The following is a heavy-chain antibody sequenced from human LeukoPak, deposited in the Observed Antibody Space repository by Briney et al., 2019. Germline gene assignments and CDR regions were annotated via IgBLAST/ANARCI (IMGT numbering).Heavy chain of an antibody. Sequence: GGSLRLSCAASGFTFSSYWMSWVRQAPGKGLEWVSAISGSGGSTYYADSVKGRFTISRDNSKNTLYLQMNSLRAEDTAVYYCAKVPYYGSGSYYYRTFDYWGQGTLVTVSS. J-gene: IGHJ4*02. CDR1: GFTFSSYW. V-gene: IGHV3-23*01. D-gene: IGHD3-10*01. CDR3: AKVPYYGSGSYYYRTFDY. CDR2: ISGSGGST.